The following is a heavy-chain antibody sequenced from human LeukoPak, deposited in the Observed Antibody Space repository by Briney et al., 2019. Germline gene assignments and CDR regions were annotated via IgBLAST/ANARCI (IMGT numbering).Heavy chain of an antibody. CDR1: GYTFISYG. Sequence: GASVKVSCKASGYTFISYGISWVRQAPGQGLEWMGWISAYNGNTNYAQKLQGRVTMTTDTSTSTAYMELRSLRSDDTAVYYCARVRFGELKDNWFDPWGQGTLVTVSS. CDR2: ISAYNGNT. V-gene: IGHV1-18*01. CDR3: ARVRFGELKDNWFDP. J-gene: IGHJ5*02. D-gene: IGHD3-10*01.